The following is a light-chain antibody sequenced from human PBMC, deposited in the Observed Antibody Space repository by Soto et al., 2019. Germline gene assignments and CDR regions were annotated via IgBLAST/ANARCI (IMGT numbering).Light chain of an antibody. V-gene: IGLV2-8*01. Sequence: QSVLTQPPSASGSPGQSLTISCTGTSSDVGGYNYVSWYQQHPGKAPKLMIYEVSKRPSGVPDRFSGSKSGNTASLTVSGLQAEDEADYYCTSYAGSNNYVVFGGGTK. CDR1: SSDVGGYNY. CDR2: EVS. J-gene: IGLJ2*01. CDR3: TSYAGSNNYVV.